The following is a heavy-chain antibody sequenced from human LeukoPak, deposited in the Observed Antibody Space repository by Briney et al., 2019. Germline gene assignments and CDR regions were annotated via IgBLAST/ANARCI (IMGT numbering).Heavy chain of an antibody. CDR1: GFTFSSYA. Sequence: PGGSLRLSCAASGFTFSSYAMSWVRQAPGKGLEWVSAISGSGGSTYYADSVKGRFTISRDNSKNTLYLQMNSLGAEDTAVYYCAKDGMATISYYCDYWGQGTLVTVSS. CDR2: ISGSGGST. D-gene: IGHD5-24*01. CDR3: AKDGMATISYYCDY. J-gene: IGHJ4*02. V-gene: IGHV3-23*01.